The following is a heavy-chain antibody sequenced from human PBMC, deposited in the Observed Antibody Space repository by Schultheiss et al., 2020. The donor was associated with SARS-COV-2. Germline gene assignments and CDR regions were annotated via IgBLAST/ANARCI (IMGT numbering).Heavy chain of an antibody. J-gene: IGHJ4*02. CDR1: GGSFSGYY. Sequence: SETLSLTCAVYGGSFSGYYWSWIRQHPGKGLEWIGSIYHSGSTYYNPSLKSRVTISVDTSKNQFYLKLSSVTAADTAVYYCARTIRITIFGVVQYFDYWGQGTLVTVSS. CDR2: IYHSGST. V-gene: IGHV4-34*01. CDR3: ARTIRITIFGVVQYFDY. D-gene: IGHD3-3*01.